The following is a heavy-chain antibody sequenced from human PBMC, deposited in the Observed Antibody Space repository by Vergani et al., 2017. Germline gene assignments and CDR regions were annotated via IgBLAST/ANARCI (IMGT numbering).Heavy chain of an antibody. CDR2: IYDSGDT. CDR3: ARGALWWLRQIDS. V-gene: IGHV4-59*01. CDR1: GDSMNTYY. J-gene: IGHJ4*02. Sequence: QMQLQESGPGLLRPSQTLSLTCSVSGDSMNTYYWTWIRQPPGKGLEWIGYIYDSGDTKYNPSLKSRVTMSLDTSKNQFSLNLYSVTAADTAVYYCARGALWWLRQIDSWGQGTLVTVSS. D-gene: IGHD2-21*01.